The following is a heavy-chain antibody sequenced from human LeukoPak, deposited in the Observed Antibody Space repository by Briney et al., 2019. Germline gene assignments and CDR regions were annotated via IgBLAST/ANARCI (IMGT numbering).Heavy chain of an antibody. CDR2: ISGSGTNT. V-gene: IGHV3-21*01. CDR3: ARDRGY. J-gene: IGHJ4*02. CDR1: GFTFSSYA. Sequence: GGSLRLSCAASGFTFSSYAMSWVRQAPGKGLEWVSSISGSGTNTYYADSVKGRFTISRDNAKNSLYLQMNSLRAEDTAVYYCARDRGYWGQGTLVTVSS. D-gene: IGHD3-10*01.